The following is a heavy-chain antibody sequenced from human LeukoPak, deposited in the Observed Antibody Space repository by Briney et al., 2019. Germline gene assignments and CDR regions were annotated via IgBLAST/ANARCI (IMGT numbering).Heavy chain of an antibody. D-gene: IGHD3-3*01. CDR2: IIPIFGAA. V-gene: IGHV1-69*01. J-gene: IGHJ5*02. Sequence: GSSVKVSCKASGGTFSSYAISWVRQAPGQGLEWMGGIIPIFGAANYAQKFQGRVTITADESTSTAYMELSSLRSEDTAVYYCASSSFWSANRFDPWGQGTLVTVSS. CDR3: ASSSFWSANRFDP. CDR1: GGTFSSYA.